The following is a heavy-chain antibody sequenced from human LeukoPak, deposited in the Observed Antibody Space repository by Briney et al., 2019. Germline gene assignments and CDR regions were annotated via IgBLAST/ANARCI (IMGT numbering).Heavy chain of an antibody. V-gene: IGHV1-24*01. D-gene: IGHD5/OR15-5a*01. CDR1: GYTLTELS. J-gene: IGHJ6*02. CDR2: FDPEDGET. Sequence: ASVKVSCKVSGYTLTELSMHWVRQAPGKGLEWMGGFDPEDGETIYARKFQGRVTMTEDTSTDTAYMELSSLRSEDTAVYYCATRREVYGYYYYYYGMDVWGQGTTVTVSS. CDR3: ATRREVYGYYYYYYGMDV.